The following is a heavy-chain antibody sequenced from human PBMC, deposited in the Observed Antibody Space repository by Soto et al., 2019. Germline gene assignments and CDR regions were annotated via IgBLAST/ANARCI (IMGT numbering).Heavy chain of an antibody. Sequence: QVQLQESGPGLVKPSQTLSLTCTVSGGSISSGDYYWSWIRQPPGKGLEWIGYIYYSGSTYYNPSLNGRVTISVDSSKNQFSLKLSSVTAADTAVYYFARVGGFGATTIDYWGQGTLVTVSS. CDR3: ARVGGFGATTIDY. CDR2: IYYSGST. J-gene: IGHJ4*02. D-gene: IGHD3-10*01. V-gene: IGHV4-30-4*01. CDR1: GGSISSGDYY.